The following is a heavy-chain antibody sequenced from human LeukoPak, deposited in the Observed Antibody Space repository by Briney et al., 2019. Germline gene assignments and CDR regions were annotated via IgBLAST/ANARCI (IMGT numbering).Heavy chain of an antibody. D-gene: IGHD2-2*03. Sequence: GESLKISCKGSGYSFPTYWIAWVRQMPGKGLEWMGIIYPDESNIRYSPSFQGQVTISADKSISTAYLQWSSLKASDTAMYYCARPPSRGYSSSFEYWGQGTLATVSS. V-gene: IGHV5-51*01. J-gene: IGHJ4*02. CDR3: ARPPSRGYSSSFEY. CDR2: IYPDESNI. CDR1: GYSFPTYW.